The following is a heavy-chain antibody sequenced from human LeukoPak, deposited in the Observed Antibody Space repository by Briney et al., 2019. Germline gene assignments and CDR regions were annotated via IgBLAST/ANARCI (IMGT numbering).Heavy chain of an antibody. Sequence: PSETLSLTCAISGGSFTDYYWSWIRQSPGKGLEWIGDINDSGSTNSSPSLKSRVVISLDTSKSQLSLKLSPVTAADTATYFCARAGRGTSSRALDYWGQGTLVTVSS. J-gene: IGHJ4*02. CDR1: GGSFTDYY. V-gene: IGHV4-34*01. CDR2: INDSGST. CDR3: ARAGRGTSSRALDY. D-gene: IGHD1-1*01.